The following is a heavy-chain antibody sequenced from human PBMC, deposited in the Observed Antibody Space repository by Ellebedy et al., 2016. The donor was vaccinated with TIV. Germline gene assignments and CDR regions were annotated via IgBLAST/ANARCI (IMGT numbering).Heavy chain of an antibody. J-gene: IGHJ5*02. V-gene: IGHV4-59*01. CDR2: IHYSGST. CDR3: ARDLMASGWFDP. Sequence: MPSETLSLTCTVSGGSLSNYYWSWIRQPPGKGLAWIGDIHYSGSTKYNPSLKSRATISVDTSKNPLSLNLNSVTAADTAVYYCARDLMASGWFDPWGQGTLVTVSS. D-gene: IGHD5-24*01. CDR1: GGSLSNYY.